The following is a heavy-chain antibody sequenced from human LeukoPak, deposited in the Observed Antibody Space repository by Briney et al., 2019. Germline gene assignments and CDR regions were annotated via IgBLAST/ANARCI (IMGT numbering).Heavy chain of an antibody. CDR3: ARDLCCSAAGYSSGWRAEYFHH. V-gene: IGHV3-74*01. CDR2: INGAGSST. J-gene: IGHJ1*01. Sequence: GGSLRLSCAASRFTFRRHRMHWCCQAPGKGLVWVSRINGAGSSTSYADSVKGRFTVSRDNAKNTLNLQMNSLRAEDTAVYCCARDLCCSAAGYSSGWRAEYFHHWGQGTLVTVSS. D-gene: IGHD6-25*01. CDR1: RFTFRRHR.